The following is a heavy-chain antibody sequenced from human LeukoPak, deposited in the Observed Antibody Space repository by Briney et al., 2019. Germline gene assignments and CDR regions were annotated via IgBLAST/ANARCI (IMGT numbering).Heavy chain of an antibody. J-gene: IGHJ6*03. CDR2: IYTSGST. CDR1: GGSISSGSYY. V-gene: IGHV4-61*02. CDR3: ASSQGGIGYYYMDV. Sequence: PSETLSLTCTVSGGSISSGSYYWSWIRQPAGKGLEWIGRIYTSGSTNYNPSLKSRVTISVDTSKNQFSLKLSSVTAADTAVYYCASSQGGIGYYYMDVWGKGTTVTVSS.